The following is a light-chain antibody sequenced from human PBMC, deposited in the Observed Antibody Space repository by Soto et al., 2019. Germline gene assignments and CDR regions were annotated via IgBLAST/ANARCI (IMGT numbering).Light chain of an antibody. V-gene: IGKV3-11*01. J-gene: IGKJ5*01. CDR2: DST. CDR3: QQRNVWPPIT. Sequence: VLPQSPATLSLSPVEIATLSCRASQSIHTSLAWYQQKSGKPPRLVIYDSTLRANGVPDRFGGSRSGTEFTLTINSLEPEDFAVYYCQQRNVWPPITFGQRTGLEIK. CDR1: QSIHTS.